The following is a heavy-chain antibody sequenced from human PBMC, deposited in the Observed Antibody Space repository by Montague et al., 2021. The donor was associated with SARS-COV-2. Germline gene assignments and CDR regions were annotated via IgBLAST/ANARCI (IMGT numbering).Heavy chain of an antibody. CDR1: GGSIRSSSYY. J-gene: IGHJ5*02. D-gene: IGHD3-22*01. Sequence: SETLSLTCTVSGGSIRSSSYYWGWIRQPPGEGLEWIGSIYYSGSTYYNPSLKSRVTISVDTSKNQFSLKLSSVTAADTAVYYCARQEYYYDSSGYGRMDWFDPWGQGTLVTVSS. CDR3: ARQEYYYDSSGYGRMDWFDP. V-gene: IGHV4-39*01. CDR2: IYYSGST.